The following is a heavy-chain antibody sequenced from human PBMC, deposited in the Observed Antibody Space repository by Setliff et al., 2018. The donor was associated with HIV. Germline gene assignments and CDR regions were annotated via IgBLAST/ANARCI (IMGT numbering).Heavy chain of an antibody. D-gene: IGHD2-8*01. CDR1: AASVGTGAYY. J-gene: IGHJ4*02. CDR2: LYYSGSI. CDR3: ARGLRTSLVFFDS. V-gene: IGHV4-61*08. Sequence: SETLSLTCNVSAASVGTGAYYWSWIRQSPGKGLEWLGFLYYSGSIDYNPSLKTRVSISIDMSKNQFSLKMSSVTAADTAVYFCARGLRTSLVFFDSWGQGILVTVSS.